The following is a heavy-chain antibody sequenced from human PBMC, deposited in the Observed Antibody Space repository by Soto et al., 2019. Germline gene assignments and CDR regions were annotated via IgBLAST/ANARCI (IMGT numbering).Heavy chain of an antibody. D-gene: IGHD4-17*01. CDR3: ARDNYGDTYYCDY. J-gene: IGHJ4*02. CDR1: GGSISSGAYY. Sequence: QVQLQESGPGLVKPSQTLSLTCTVSGGSISSGAYYWSWVRQPPGKGLEWIGDIYYSGSTYYNPSLKSRVTISVDTSKNQFSLKLSSVTATDTAVYYCARDNYGDTYYCDYWGQGTLVTVSS. CDR2: IYYSGST. V-gene: IGHV4-30-4*01.